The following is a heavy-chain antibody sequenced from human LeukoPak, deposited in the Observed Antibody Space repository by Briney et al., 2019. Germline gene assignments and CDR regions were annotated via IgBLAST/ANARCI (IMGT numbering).Heavy chain of an antibody. J-gene: IGHJ3*02. CDR3: ARRGASTGAFDI. CDR1: GFTFSSYG. Sequence: GGTLRLSCAASGFTFSSYGMSWVRQAPGKGLEWVSAISGSGGSTYYADSVKGRFTISRDNAKNTLYLQMNNLRAEDTAVYYCARRGASTGAFDIWGQGTMVTVSS. D-gene: IGHD1-26*01. CDR2: ISGSGGST. V-gene: IGHV3-23*01.